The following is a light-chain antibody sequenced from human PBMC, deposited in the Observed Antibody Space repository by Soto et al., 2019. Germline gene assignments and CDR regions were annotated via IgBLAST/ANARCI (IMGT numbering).Light chain of an antibody. Sequence: DIQMTQSPFSLSASVGDRVTITCRASQSINFFLNWYQQRPGEAPKLLIYAASILQSGVPTRFSGSGFGMDFTLTIDSLQPDDFAPYFCHQTNSAPRTFDQGTKVEIK. CDR1: QSINFF. J-gene: IGKJ1*01. CDR3: HQTNSAPRT. V-gene: IGKV1-39*01. CDR2: AAS.